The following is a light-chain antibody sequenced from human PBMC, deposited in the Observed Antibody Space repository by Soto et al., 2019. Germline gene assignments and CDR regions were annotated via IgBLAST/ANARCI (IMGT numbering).Light chain of an antibody. CDR3: QQYDQLPLT. V-gene: IGKV1-33*01. CDR1: QDIRNY. CDR2: DAS. Sequence: DIQMTQSPSSLSASVGDRVTITGQASQDIRNYLNWYQQTQGKAPKLXIYDASNLETGVPSRVSGRGAGTDFTCTISSLQPEDIETDDCQQYDQLPLTFRGGTKVDI. J-gene: IGKJ4*01.